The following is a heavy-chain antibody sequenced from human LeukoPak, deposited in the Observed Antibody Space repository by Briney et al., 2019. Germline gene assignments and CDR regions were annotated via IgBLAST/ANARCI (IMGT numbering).Heavy chain of an antibody. CDR3: ARDPIRSGWPRGGWFDY. V-gene: IGHV1-46*01. CDR2: INPNGGST. D-gene: IGHD6-25*01. CDR1: GYRFTSHY. Sequence: ASVKVSCKASGYRFTSHYMNWGRQAPRQGLEWLGIINPNGGSTSYARKYQGRVSMTSDASTSTVYMELSSMSYEDKEVYYCARDPIRSGWPRGGWFDYWGQGIMVTVRS. J-gene: IGHJ5*01.